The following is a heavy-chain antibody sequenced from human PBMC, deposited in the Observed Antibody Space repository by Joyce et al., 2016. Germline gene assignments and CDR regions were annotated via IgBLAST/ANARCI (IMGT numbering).Heavy chain of an antibody. Sequence: QAQLVQSGAEEKMPGASVKVSCKASGYTFTNYGIHWVRQAPGQRLEWMGWINGGNGNRKISQRFQDRGSITRDTSATTAYMELRSLTSEDTALYYCARDSFDSSGYYRLWGQGTLVTVSS. CDR2: INGGNGNR. J-gene: IGHJ4*02. CDR3: ARDSFDSSGYYRL. D-gene: IGHD3-22*01. V-gene: IGHV1-3*05. CDR1: GYTFTNYG.